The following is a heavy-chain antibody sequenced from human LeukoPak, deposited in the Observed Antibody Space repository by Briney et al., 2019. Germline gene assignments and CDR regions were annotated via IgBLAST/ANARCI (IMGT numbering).Heavy chain of an antibody. J-gene: IGHJ4*02. D-gene: IGHD3-10*01. CDR2: IKFDGSET. CDR1: GFTFDDYG. Sequence: PGGSLRLSCAASGFTFDDYGMSWVRQAPGKGLEWVAFIKFDGSETKYTASVKGRFTISRDNFKNTLSLQMNTLRLEDTAVYYCANQKLSGSNLPGYWGQGIMVTVSS. CDR3: ANQKLSGSNLPGY. V-gene: IGHV3-30*02.